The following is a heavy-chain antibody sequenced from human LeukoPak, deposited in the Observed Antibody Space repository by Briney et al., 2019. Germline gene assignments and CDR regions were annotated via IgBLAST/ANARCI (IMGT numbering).Heavy chain of an antibody. CDR3: ARWHCSSTSCYAGGLDS. Sequence: VASVKVSCKASGDTFSNNGISWVRQAPGQGLEWMGWISVHNDYTNYAQKFQGRVTMTTDTSTNTAYMELRSLRSDDTAVYYCARWHCSSTSCYAGGLDSWGQGTLVTVSS. J-gene: IGHJ4*02. D-gene: IGHD2-2*01. CDR2: ISVHNDYT. CDR1: GDTFSNNG. V-gene: IGHV1-18*01.